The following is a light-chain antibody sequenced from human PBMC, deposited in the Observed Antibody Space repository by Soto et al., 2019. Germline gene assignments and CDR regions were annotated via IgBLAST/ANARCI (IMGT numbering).Light chain of an antibody. V-gene: IGKV3-15*01. Sequence: EIVVTQSPATLSVSPGERATLACRASQSVSSNLAWYQQRFGQAPRILIYGVSTRATGIPARFSGSGSGTEFTLTISSLQSEDFAVYYCQQYNNWPWTFGQGTKVDI. CDR1: QSVSSN. CDR3: QQYNNWPWT. J-gene: IGKJ1*01. CDR2: GVS.